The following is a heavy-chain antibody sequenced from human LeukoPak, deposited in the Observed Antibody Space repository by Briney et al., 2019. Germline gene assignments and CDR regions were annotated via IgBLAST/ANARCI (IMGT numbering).Heavy chain of an antibody. Sequence: GGSLRLSCAASEFTFSAYWMHWVRQAPGKGLVWVSRIRGDGSMTNYADSVKGRFTISRDNAKNTLYLQMNSLRAEDTAVYYCARVRGYSYGYTDYWGQGTLVTVSS. CDR3: ARVRGYSYGYTDY. CDR2: IRGDGSMT. V-gene: IGHV3-74*01. J-gene: IGHJ4*02. D-gene: IGHD5-18*01. CDR1: EFTFSAYW.